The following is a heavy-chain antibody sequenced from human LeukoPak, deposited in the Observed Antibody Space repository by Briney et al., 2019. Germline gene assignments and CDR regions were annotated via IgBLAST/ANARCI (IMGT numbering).Heavy chain of an antibody. J-gene: IGHJ4*02. Sequence: PGGSLRLSCPASGFTFSSYAMSWVRQAPGKGLEWVSAISGSGGSTYYADSVKGRFTISRDNSKNTLYLQMHSLRAEDTAVYYCARDHVGYNVYDYWGQGTLVTVSS. CDR3: ARDHVGYNVYDY. V-gene: IGHV3-23*01. CDR2: ISGSGGST. D-gene: IGHD5-24*01. CDR1: GFTFSSYA.